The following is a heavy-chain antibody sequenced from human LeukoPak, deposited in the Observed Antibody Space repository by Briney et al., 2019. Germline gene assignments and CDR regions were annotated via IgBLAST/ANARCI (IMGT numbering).Heavy chain of an antibody. CDR2: ISYDGSNK. Sequence: AGGSLRLSCAASGFTFSSYGMHWVRQAPGKGLEWVAVISYDGSNKYHADSVKGRFTISRDNSKNTLYLQMNSLRAEDTAVYYCAKLGYCTNGVCYGYYYGMDVWGQGTTVTVSS. J-gene: IGHJ6*02. CDR3: AKLGYCTNGVCYGYYYGMDV. V-gene: IGHV3-30*18. D-gene: IGHD2-8*01. CDR1: GFTFSSYG.